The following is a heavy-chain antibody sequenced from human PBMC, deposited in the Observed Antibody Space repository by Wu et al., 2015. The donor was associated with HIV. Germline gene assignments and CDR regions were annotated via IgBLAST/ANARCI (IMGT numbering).Heavy chain of an antibody. CDR2: IYYSGST. CDR3: ARVNASCYRIDCLDYYYFMDV. J-gene: IGHJ6*03. D-gene: IGHD2-2*02. CDR1: GGSISSPDYY. V-gene: IGHV4-30-4*08. Sequence: QVQLQESGPGLVKPSQTLSLTCSVSGGSISSPDYYWSWIRQPPGEALEWIGYIYYSGSTYSNPSLKSRVAISQDTSKNLFSLRLSSVTAADTAVYYCARVNASCYRIDCLDYYYFMDVVGQRDHGHRLL.